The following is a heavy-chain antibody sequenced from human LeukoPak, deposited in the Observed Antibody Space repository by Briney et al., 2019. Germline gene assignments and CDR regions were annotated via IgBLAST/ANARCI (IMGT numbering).Heavy chain of an antibody. V-gene: IGHV1-8*01. CDR1: GYTFTSYD. J-gene: IGHJ4*02. D-gene: IGHD3-10*01. CDR2: MNPNSGNT. CDR3: ARGPLPDYYGSGSQLDY. Sequence: ASVKVSCKASGYTFTSYDINWVRQATGQGLEWMGWMNPNSGNTGYAQKFQGRVTMTRNTSISTAYMELSSLRSEDTAVYYCARGPLPDYYGSGSQLDYWGQGTLVTVSS.